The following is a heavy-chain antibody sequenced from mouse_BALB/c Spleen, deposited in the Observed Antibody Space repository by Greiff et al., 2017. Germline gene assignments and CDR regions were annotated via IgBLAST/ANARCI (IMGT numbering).Heavy chain of an antibody. J-gene: IGHJ2*01. CDR3: ANYYYGSRYYCDY. Sequence: VQLQQSGAELVKPGASVKLSCTASGFNIKDTYMHWVKQRPEQGLEWIGRIDPANGNTKYDPKFQGKATITADTSSNTAYLQLSSLTSEDTAVYYCANYYYGSRYYCDYWGQGTTLTVSS. V-gene: IGHV14-3*02. D-gene: IGHD1-1*01. CDR2: IDPANGNT. CDR1: GFNIKDTY.